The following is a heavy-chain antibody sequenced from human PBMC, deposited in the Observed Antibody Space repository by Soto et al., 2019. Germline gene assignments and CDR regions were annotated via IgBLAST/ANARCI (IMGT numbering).Heavy chain of an antibody. CDR3: ARESEDLTSNFDY. CDR2: ISSTTNYI. CDR1: GFTFTRYS. J-gene: IGHJ4*02. Sequence: GGSLRLSCAASGFTFTRYSMNWVRQAPGKGLEWVSSISSTTNYIYYGDSMKGRFTISRDNAKNSLYLEMNSLRAEDTAVYYYARESEDLTSNFDYWGQGTLVTVSS. V-gene: IGHV3-21*06.